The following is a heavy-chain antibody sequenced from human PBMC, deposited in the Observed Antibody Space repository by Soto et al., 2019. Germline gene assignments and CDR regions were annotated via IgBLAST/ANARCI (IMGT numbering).Heavy chain of an antibody. CDR1: GYKFISHS. CDR3: ARGAFCGGAPGCRDMDV. Sequence: QIQLVQSGGEVKKPGASVKVSCKSSGYKFISHSITWVRQAPGQGLEWMGRISAYNGNTNYAQKLQGRVTMTTDTSTNTAYMELRRLRSDDTAVYYCARGAFCGGAPGCRDMDVWGQGTTVTVPS. CDR2: ISAYNGNT. V-gene: IGHV1-18*01. J-gene: IGHJ6*02. D-gene: IGHD2-21*01.